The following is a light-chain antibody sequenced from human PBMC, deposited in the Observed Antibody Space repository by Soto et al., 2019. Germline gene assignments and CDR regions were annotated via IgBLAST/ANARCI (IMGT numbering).Light chain of an antibody. CDR2: DAS. CDR3: QQRSNWPPL. J-gene: IGKJ5*01. Sequence: EIVLTQSPATLSLSPGARAPLSCRASQSVSSYLAWYQQKPGQAPRLLIYDASNRATGIPARFSGSGSGTDFTLTISSLEPEDFAVYYCQQRSNWPPLFGQGTRLEI. V-gene: IGKV3-11*01. CDR1: QSVSSY.